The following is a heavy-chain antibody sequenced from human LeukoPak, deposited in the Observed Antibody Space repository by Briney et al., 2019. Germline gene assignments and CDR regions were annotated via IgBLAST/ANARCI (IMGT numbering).Heavy chain of an antibody. CDR2: IYCSGST. CDR1: GGSISSSSYY. CDR3: ARLLPDGVVVPAAITDYYYGMDV. Sequence: SETLSLTCTVSGGSISSSSYYWGWIRQPPGKGLEWIGSIYCSGSTYYNPSLKSRVTISVDTSKNQFSLKLSSVTAADTAVYYCARLLPDGVVVPAAITDYYYGMDVWGQGTTVTVSS. J-gene: IGHJ6*02. D-gene: IGHD2-2*02. V-gene: IGHV4-39*01.